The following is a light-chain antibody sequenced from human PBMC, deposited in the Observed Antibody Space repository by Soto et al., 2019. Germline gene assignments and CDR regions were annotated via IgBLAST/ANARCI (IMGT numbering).Light chain of an antibody. Sequence: QSALTQPGSVSGSPGQSVTISCTGTSSDVGGYNYVSWYQQHPGKAPKLMIYDVSKRPSGVPDRFSGSKSGNTASLTISGLHAEDEADYYCCSYAGSYTDVFGTGTKVTVL. CDR1: SSDVGGYNY. CDR2: DVS. V-gene: IGLV2-11*01. CDR3: CSYAGSYTDV. J-gene: IGLJ1*01.